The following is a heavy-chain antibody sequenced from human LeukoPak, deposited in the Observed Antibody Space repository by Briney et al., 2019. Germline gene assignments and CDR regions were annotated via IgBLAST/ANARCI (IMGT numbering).Heavy chain of an antibody. CDR3: ARGLAARRAAAIGRYYFDY. CDR1: GGSFSGYY. V-gene: IGHV4-34*01. J-gene: IGHJ4*02. Sequence: SETLSLTCAVYGGSFSGYYWSWIRQPPGKGLEWIGEINHSGSTNYNPSLKSRVTISVDTSKNQFSLKLGSVTAADTAVYYCARGLAARRAAAIGRYYFDYWGQGTLVTVSS. CDR2: INHSGST. D-gene: IGHD6-6*01.